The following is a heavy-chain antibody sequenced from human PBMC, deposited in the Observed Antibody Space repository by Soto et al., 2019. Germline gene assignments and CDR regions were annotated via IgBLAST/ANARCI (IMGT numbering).Heavy chain of an antibody. V-gene: IGHV3-64D*06. CDR1: GFTFSSCA. J-gene: IGHJ4*02. CDR2: ISSNGGST. D-gene: IGHD2-21*02. CDR3: VKAYCGGDCYSRY. Sequence: GGSLRLSCSASGFTFSSCAMHWVRQAAGKGLGYVSAISSNGGSTYYADSVKGRFTISRDNSKNTLYLQMSSLRAEDTAVYYCVKAYCGGDCYSRYWGQGTLVTVSS.